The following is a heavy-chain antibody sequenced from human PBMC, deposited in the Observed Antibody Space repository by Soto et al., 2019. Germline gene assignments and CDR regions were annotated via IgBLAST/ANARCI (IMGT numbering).Heavy chain of an antibody. Sequence: GGSLRLSCAASGFTFSSYSMNWVRQAPGKGLEWVSSISSSSSYIYYADSVKGRFTNSRDNAKNSLYLQMNSLRAEDTAVDYCARDRDIVVVPAAMGYNWFDPWGQGTLVTVSS. CDR2: ISSSSSYI. CDR3: ARDRDIVVVPAAMGYNWFDP. D-gene: IGHD2-2*01. V-gene: IGHV3-21*01. J-gene: IGHJ5*02. CDR1: GFTFSSYS.